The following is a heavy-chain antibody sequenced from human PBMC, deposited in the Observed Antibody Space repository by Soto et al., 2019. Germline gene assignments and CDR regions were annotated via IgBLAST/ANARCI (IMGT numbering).Heavy chain of an antibody. Sequence: PGGSLRLSCAASGFTFSSYAMSWVRQAPGKGLEWVSAISGSGGSTYYADSVKGRFTISRDNSKNTLYLQMNSLRAEDTAVYYCAEAADYDFRSYNWFDPWGQGTLVTVSS. CDR2: ISGSGGST. CDR1: GFTFSSYA. J-gene: IGHJ5*02. V-gene: IGHV3-23*01. CDR3: AEAADYDFRSYNWFDP. D-gene: IGHD3-3*01.